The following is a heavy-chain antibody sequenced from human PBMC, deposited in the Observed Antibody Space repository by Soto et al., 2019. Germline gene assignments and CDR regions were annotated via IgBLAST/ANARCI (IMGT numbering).Heavy chain of an antibody. Sequence: QVQLVQSGAEVKKPGSSLKVSCKASGGTFTNYAFSWVRQAPGQGLEWMGGIIPIFGTPDYAQKFQGRVTITADESTRTASMELSSLRSDDMAVYYCARERSVGYCITTTCPKPFYYYAMDVWGQGTTVTVSS. CDR3: ARERSVGYCITTTCPKPFYYYAMDV. V-gene: IGHV1-69*12. CDR1: GGTFTNYA. CDR2: IIPIFGTP. J-gene: IGHJ6*02. D-gene: IGHD2-2*01.